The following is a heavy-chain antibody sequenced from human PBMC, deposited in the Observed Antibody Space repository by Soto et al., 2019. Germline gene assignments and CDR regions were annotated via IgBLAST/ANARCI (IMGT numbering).Heavy chain of an antibody. Sequence: PGGSLRLSCAASGFTFSSYAMSWVRQAPGKGLEWVSAISGSGGSTNYADSVKGRFTISRDNSKNTLYLQMNSLRAEDTAVYYCAKGRVLTTVVTPGWDYWGQGTLVTVSS. V-gene: IGHV3-23*01. J-gene: IGHJ4*02. CDR3: AKGRVLTTVVTPGWDY. D-gene: IGHD4-17*01. CDR2: ISGSGGST. CDR1: GFTFSSYA.